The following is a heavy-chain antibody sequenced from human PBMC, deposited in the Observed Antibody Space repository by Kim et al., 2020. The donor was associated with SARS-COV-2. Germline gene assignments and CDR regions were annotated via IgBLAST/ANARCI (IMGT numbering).Heavy chain of an antibody. CDR1: GYSFTSYW. CDR2: IYPGDSDT. D-gene: IGHD2-15*01. Sequence: GESLKISCKGSGYSFTSYWIVWVRQMPGKGLEWMGIIYPGDSDTRYSPSFQGQVTISADKSISTAYLQWSSLKASDTAMYYCARPSTVVSGSGNYYYTMDVWGGGTTVTVSS. V-gene: IGHV5-51*01. CDR3: ARPSTVVSGSGNYYYTMDV. J-gene: IGHJ6*04.